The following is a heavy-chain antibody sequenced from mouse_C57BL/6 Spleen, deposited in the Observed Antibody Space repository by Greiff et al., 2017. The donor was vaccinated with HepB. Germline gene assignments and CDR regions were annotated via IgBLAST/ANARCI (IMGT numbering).Heavy chain of an antibody. D-gene: IGHD1-1*01. Sequence: VQLQESGPGLAKPSQTLSLTCSVTGYSIISDYWNWIRKFPGNKLEYMGYINYSGSTYYNPSLKSRISITRDTSKTQYYLLLNSVTTEDTATYYCARLRPTVAYYVDYWGQGTTLTVSS. CDR3: ARLRPTVAYYVDY. CDR2: INYSGST. J-gene: IGHJ2*01. V-gene: IGHV3-8*01. CDR1: GYSIISDY.